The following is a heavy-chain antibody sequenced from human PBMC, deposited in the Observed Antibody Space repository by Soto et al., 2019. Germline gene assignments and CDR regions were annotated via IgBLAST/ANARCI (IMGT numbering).Heavy chain of an antibody. J-gene: IGHJ4*02. D-gene: IGHD3-22*01. CDR2: MYPGDSDT. Sequence: GESLKISCRGSGYDFNTNWFGWVRQLPGRGLEWVGIMYPGDSDTRLLPSSQGHVTLSADVTVSTAFLQWRSLKTSDSGMYFCARLPRDCNKTSCCYADHWGQGTSVTVSS. V-gene: IGHV5-51*01. CDR3: ARLPRDCNKTSCCYADH. CDR1: GYDFNTNW.